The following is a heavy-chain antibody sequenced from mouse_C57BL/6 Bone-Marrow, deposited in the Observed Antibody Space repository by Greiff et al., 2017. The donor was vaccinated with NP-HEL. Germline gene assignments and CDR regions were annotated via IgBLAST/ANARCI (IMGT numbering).Heavy chain of an antibody. J-gene: IGHJ1*03. D-gene: IGHD2-3*01. Sequence: VKLQQSGAELVRPGTSVKVSCKASGYAFTNYLIEWVKQRPGQGLAWIGVINPGSGGTNYNEKFQGKATLTADKSSSTAYMQLSSLTSEDSAVYFCARGWGLYWYFDVWGTGTTVTVSS. V-gene: IGHV1-54*01. CDR1: GYAFTNYL. CDR3: ARGWGLYWYFDV. CDR2: INPGSGGT.